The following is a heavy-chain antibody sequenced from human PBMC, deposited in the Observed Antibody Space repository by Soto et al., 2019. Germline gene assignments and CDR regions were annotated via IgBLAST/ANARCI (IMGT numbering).Heavy chain of an antibody. CDR1: GFTLNTYS. CDR2: VSFDGVNK. CDR3: ARDPDLIEAACNYFDY. Sequence: QVQLVESGGGVVQPGKSLRLSCSVSGFTLNTYSMHWVRQAPGKGLEWVAVVSFDGVNKHYRDSVKGRFTISRDIAKNMLYLQMTSLRLEDTALYYCARDPDLIEAACNYFDYWGQGTLVTVSS. V-gene: IGHV3-30*10. J-gene: IGHJ4*02. D-gene: IGHD6-13*01.